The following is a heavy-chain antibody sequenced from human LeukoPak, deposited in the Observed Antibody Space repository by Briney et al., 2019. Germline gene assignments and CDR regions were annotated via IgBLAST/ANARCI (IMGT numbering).Heavy chain of an antibody. Sequence: GGTLRLSCAASGFTFTNYAMSWVRQAPGKGLEWVSAISGSGGSKYYADSVKGRFTISRDNSKNTLYLQMNSLRVEDTAVYYCAKDSKIVGPTFRSYHYMDVWGKGTTVTVSS. V-gene: IGHV3-23*01. D-gene: IGHD1-26*01. CDR2: ISGSGGSK. CDR3: AKDSKIVGPTFRSYHYMDV. CDR1: GFTFTNYA. J-gene: IGHJ6*03.